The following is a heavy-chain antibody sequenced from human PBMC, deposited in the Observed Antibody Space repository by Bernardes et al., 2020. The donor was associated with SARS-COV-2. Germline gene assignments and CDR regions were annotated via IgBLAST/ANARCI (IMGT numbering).Heavy chain of an antibody. D-gene: IGHD3-16*01. CDR2: IYWDDDK. CDR3: ARWFGMITRAWFDP. CDR1: GFSLSTRGVG. V-gene: IGHV2-5*02. J-gene: IGHJ5*02. Sequence: GPTLVKPTQTLTLTCTFSGFSLSTRGVGVGWIRQPPGKALEWLALIYWDDDKRYSPSLKSRLTITKDTSKNQVVLTMTNMDPVDTATYYCARWFGMITRAWFDPWGQGTLVTVSS.